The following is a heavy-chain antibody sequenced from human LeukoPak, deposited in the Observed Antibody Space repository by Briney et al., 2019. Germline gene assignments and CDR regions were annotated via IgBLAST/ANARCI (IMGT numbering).Heavy chain of an antibody. CDR1: GYTFMNYH. Sequence: ASVKVSCKASGYTFMNYHMHWVRQATGQGLEWMGWMNPNSGDTGYAQKFQGRVTMTRNTSISTAYMELSSLRSEDTAVYYCARAVWNYMAADYWGQGTLVTVSS. CDR3: ARAVWNYMAADY. J-gene: IGHJ4*02. CDR2: MNPNSGDT. D-gene: IGHD1-7*01. V-gene: IGHV1-8*02.